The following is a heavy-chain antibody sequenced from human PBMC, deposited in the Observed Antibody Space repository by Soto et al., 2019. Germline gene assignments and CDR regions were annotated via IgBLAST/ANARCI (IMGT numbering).Heavy chain of an antibody. CDR2: ISSSTTTI. CDR1: GFTFSLYS. Sequence: AGGSLRLSCAAPGFTFSLYSMNWVLQAPWEGLEWVSYISSSTTTIYYADSVKGRFTISRDNAKNSLYLQMNSLRAEDTAVYYCARDDCSGGSCPDTFDIWGQGTMVTVSS. V-gene: IGHV3-48*01. J-gene: IGHJ3*02. CDR3: ARDDCSGGSCPDTFDI. D-gene: IGHD2-15*01.